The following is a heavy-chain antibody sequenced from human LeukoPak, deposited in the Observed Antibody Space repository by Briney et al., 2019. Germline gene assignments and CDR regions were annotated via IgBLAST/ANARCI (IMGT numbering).Heavy chain of an antibody. V-gene: IGHV3-30*04. CDR3: ARDDYSSSWYYSY. CDR1: GFTFSSYA. D-gene: IGHD6-13*01. Sequence: GRSLRLSCAASGFTFSSYAMHWVRQAPGKGLEWVVVISYDGSNKYYADSVKGRFTISRDNSKNTLYLQMNSLRAEDTAVYYCARDDYSSSWYYSYWGQGTLVNVSS. CDR2: ISYDGSNK. J-gene: IGHJ4*02.